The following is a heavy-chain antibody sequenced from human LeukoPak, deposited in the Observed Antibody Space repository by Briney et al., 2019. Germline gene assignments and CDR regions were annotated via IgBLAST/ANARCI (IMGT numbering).Heavy chain of an antibody. CDR1: GYTFTSYG. CDR2: MNPNSGNT. D-gene: IGHD4-17*01. V-gene: IGHV1-8*02. Sequence: ASVKVSCKASGYTFTSYGISWVRQAPGQGLEWMGWMNPNSGNTGYAQNFQGRVTMTRNTSISTAYMELSSLRSEDTAVYYCARVGGDYALSYWGQGTLVTVSS. J-gene: IGHJ4*02. CDR3: ARVGGDYALSY.